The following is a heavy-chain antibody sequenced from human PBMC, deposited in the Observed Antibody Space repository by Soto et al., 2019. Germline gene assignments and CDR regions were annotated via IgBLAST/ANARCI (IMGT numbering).Heavy chain of an antibody. J-gene: IGHJ4*02. CDR1: GFTFSNFW. CDR3: AKYSFSHFDY. Sequence: GGSLRLSCVASGFTFSNFWMLWVRQAPGKGLEWVANIKQDGSETSYVDSVKDRFTISRDNARSSLYLQMNSLRAEDTAVYYCAKYSFSHFDYWGKGALVTVSS. D-gene: IGHD5-12*01. CDR2: IKQDGSET. V-gene: IGHV3-7*01.